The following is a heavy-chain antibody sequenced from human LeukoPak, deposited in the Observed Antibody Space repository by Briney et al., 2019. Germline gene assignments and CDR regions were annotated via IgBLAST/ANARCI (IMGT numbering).Heavy chain of an antibody. CDR1: GFTVSKNY. CDR2: IYSGGST. Sequence: PGESLRLSCAASGFTVSKNYMSWVRQAPGKGLEWVSIIYSGGSTYYADSVKGRFTISRDNSKNTLYLQMNSLRTEDTAVYYCASPGNYFYYYNLDVWGKGTTVTVSS. J-gene: IGHJ6*03. V-gene: IGHV3-66*02. CDR3: ASPGNYFYYYNLDV.